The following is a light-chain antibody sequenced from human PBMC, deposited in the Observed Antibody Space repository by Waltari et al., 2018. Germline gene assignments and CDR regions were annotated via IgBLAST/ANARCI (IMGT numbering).Light chain of an antibody. J-gene: IGKJ1*01. Sequence: EIVLTQSPGTLFLSPGERATLSCRASQSVTSNHFAWYQQKPGQAPRLLIYGASNRATGIPDRFSGSGSGTDFTLTISRLEPEDFAVYYCHQYGSSPRTFGQGTKVEIK. CDR1: QSVTSNH. CDR3: HQYGSSPRT. CDR2: GAS. V-gene: IGKV3-20*01.